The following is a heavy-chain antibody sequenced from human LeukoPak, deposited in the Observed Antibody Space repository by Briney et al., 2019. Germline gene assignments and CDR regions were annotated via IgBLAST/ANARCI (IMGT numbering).Heavy chain of an antibody. D-gene: IGHD3-22*01. V-gene: IGHV1-69*13. CDR1: GGTFSSYA. Sequence: ASVNVSFKASGGTFSSYAISWVRQAPGQGLEWMGGIIPIFGTANYAQKFQGRVTITADESTSTAYMELSSLRSEDTAVYYCATEPRNYYDSSGYPRWGQGTLVTVSS. CDR2: IIPIFGTA. J-gene: IGHJ4*02. CDR3: ATEPRNYYDSSGYPR.